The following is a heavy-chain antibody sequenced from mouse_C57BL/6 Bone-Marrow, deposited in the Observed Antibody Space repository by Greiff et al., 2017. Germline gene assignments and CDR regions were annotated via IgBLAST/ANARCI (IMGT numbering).Heavy chain of an antibody. CDR2: INPSNGGT. V-gene: IGHV1-53*01. J-gene: IGHJ4*01. Sequence: QVQLKQPGTELVKPGASVKLSCKASGYTFTSYWMHWVKQRPGQGLEWIGNINPSNGGTNYNEKFKSKATLTVDKSSSTAYMQLSSLTSEDSAVYYCARGLYYYGSSKYYYAMDYRGQGTSVTVSS. D-gene: IGHD1-1*01. CDR3: ARGLYYYGSSKYYYAMDY. CDR1: GYTFTSYW.